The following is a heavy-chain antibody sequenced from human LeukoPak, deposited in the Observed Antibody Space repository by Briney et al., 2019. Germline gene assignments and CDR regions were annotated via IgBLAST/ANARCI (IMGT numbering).Heavy chain of an antibody. Sequence: ASVKVSCKASGGTFSSYAISWVRQAPGQGLEWMGGIIPIFGTANYAQKFQGRVTITADESTSTAYMELSSLRSEDTAVYYCARVRSNYGDDTPLDYWGQGTLVTVSS. D-gene: IGHD4-17*01. CDR1: GGTFSSYA. CDR3: ARVRSNYGDDTPLDY. J-gene: IGHJ4*02. V-gene: IGHV1-69*01. CDR2: IIPIFGTA.